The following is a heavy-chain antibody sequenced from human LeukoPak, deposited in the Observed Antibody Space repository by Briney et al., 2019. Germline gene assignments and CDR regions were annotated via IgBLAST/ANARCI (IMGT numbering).Heavy chain of an antibody. Sequence: GGSLRLSCAASGFTFSSYAMHWVRQAPGKGLEWVAVISYDGSNKYYADSVKGRFTISRDNSKNTLYLQMNSLRAEDTAVYYCARDPDYYDSSGDLYYFDYWGQGTLVTVSS. CDR1: GFTFSSYA. D-gene: IGHD3-22*01. V-gene: IGHV3-30-3*01. J-gene: IGHJ4*02. CDR2: ISYDGSNK. CDR3: ARDPDYYDSSGDLYYFDY.